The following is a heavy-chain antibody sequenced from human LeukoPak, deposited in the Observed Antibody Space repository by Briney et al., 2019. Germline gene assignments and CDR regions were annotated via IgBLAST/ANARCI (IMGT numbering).Heavy chain of an antibody. Sequence: GGSLRLSCAVSGFSFSSYAMSWVRQAPGKGLEWVSAISDSGGKTYYADSVKGRFTISRDNSKNTLYLQMNSLRAEDTAIYYCARTSYTSSWPDIDYWGQGTLVTVSS. CDR3: ARTSYTSSWPDIDY. D-gene: IGHD6-13*01. J-gene: IGHJ4*02. V-gene: IGHV3-23*01. CDR2: ISDSGGKT. CDR1: GFSFSSYA.